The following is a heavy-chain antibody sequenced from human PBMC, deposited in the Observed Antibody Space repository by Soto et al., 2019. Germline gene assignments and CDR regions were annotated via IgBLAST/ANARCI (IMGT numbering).Heavy chain of an antibody. CDR1: GGSISSSIYY. J-gene: IGHJ6*02. CDR2: IYYSGST. Sequence: PSETLSLTCAVCGGSISSSIYYGGWIRQPPGKGLEWIGYIYYSGSTNYNPSLKSRVTISVDTSKNQFSLKLSSVTAADTAVYYCARGEVVPAAHPVYYYYGMEVWGQGTTVTVSS. V-gene: IGHV4-61*05. CDR3: ARGEVVPAAHPVYYYYGMEV. D-gene: IGHD2-2*01.